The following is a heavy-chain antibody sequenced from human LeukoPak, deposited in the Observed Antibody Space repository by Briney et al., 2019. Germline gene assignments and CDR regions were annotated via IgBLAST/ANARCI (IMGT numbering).Heavy chain of an antibody. CDR1: GGSISSYY. Sequence: SETLSLTCTVSGGSISSYYWSWIRQPPGKGLEWIGYIYYSGSTNYNPSLKSRVTISVDTSKSQFSLKLSSVTAADTAVYYCARASASSSSSWFDPRGQGTLVTVSS. J-gene: IGHJ5*02. CDR3: ARASASSSSSWFDP. D-gene: IGHD6-6*01. CDR2: IYYSGST. V-gene: IGHV4-59*08.